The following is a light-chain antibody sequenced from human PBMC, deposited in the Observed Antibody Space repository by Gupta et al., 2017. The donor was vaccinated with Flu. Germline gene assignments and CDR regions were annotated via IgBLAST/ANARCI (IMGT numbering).Light chain of an antibody. CDR1: SSDIGTYNY. V-gene: IGLV2-8*01. J-gene: IGLJ2*01. CDR3: SSYAGSNNQVV. Sequence: GTSSDIGTYNYVSWYQQHPGKAPKLLIYVVSERPSGVPDRFSGSKSGNTAYPTVSGLQAEDEADDYGSSYAGSNNQVVFGGGTKLTVL. CDR2: VVS.